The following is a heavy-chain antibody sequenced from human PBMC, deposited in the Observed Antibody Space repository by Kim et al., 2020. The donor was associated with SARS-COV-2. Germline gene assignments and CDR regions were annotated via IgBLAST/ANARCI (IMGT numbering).Heavy chain of an antibody. CDR3: ARDLGSSGWYGGGGSYYYYYGMDV. CDR2: IYYSGST. D-gene: IGHD6-19*01. CDR1: GGSISSYY. V-gene: IGHV4-59*13. Sequence: SETLSLTCTVSGGSISSYYWSWIRQPPGKGLEWIGYIYYSGSTNYNPSLKSRVTISVDTSKNQFSLKLSSVTAADTAVYYCARDLGSSGWYGGGGSYYYYYGMDVWGQGTTVTVSS. J-gene: IGHJ6*02.